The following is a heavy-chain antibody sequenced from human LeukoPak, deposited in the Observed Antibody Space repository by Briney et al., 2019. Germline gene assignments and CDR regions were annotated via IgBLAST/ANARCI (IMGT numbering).Heavy chain of an antibody. D-gene: IGHD3-3*01. CDR1: GGSISSGGYY. Sequence: SETLSLTCTVSGGSISSGGYYWSWIRQPPGKGLEWIGYIYHSGSTYYNPSLKSRVTISVDRSKNQFSLKLSSVTAADTAVYYCARGSPYYDFWSGYPNWFDPWGQGTLVTVSS. CDR2: IYHSGST. V-gene: IGHV4-30-2*01. CDR3: ARGSPYYDFWSGYPNWFDP. J-gene: IGHJ5*02.